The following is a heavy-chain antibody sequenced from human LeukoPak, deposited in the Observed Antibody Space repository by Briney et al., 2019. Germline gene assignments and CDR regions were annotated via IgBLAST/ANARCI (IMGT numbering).Heavy chain of an antibody. CDR2: IYHSGST. V-gene: IGHV4-30-4*01. CDR1: GGSISTGDHY. CDR3: ARVSAQWLVSFDY. D-gene: IGHD6-19*01. Sequence: PSQTLSLTCTVSGGSISTGDHYWSWIRQPPGKGLEWIGYIYHSGSTYYNPSLKSRVTISVDRSKNQFSLKLSSVTAADTAVYYCARVSAQWLVSFDYWGQGTLVTVSS. J-gene: IGHJ4*02.